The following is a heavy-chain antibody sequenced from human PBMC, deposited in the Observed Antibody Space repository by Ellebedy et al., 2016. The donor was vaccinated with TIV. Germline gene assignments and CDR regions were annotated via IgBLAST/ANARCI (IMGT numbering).Heavy chain of an antibody. V-gene: IGHV1-46*04. CDR2: INPSGGST. CDR1: GYTFTSYY. J-gene: IGHJ4*02. Sequence: AASVKVSCKASGYTFTSYYMHWVRQAPGQGLDWMGLINPSGGSTTYAQKLQGRLTMTRDTSTSTVYMELNSLRAEDTAVYYCARDMANKGSITMVRGADYWGQGTLVTVSS. D-gene: IGHD3-10*01. CDR3: ARDMANKGSITMVRGADY.